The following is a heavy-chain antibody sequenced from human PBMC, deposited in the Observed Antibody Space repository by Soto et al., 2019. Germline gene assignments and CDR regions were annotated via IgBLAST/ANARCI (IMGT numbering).Heavy chain of an antibody. Sequence: EGSLRLSCAASGFIFSSYSMNWVRQAPGKGLEWVSSISSSSSYIYYADSVKGRFTISRDNAKNSLYMQMNSLRAEDTAVYYCARDSYDYYDSSGYPAEYFQHWGQGTRVTVSS. CDR1: GFIFSSYS. CDR3: ARDSYDYYDSSGYPAEYFQH. D-gene: IGHD3-22*01. J-gene: IGHJ1*01. V-gene: IGHV3-21*01. CDR2: ISSSSSYI.